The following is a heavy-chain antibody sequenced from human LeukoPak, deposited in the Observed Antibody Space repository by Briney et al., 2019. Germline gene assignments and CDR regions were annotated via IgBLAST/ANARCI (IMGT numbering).Heavy chain of an antibody. CDR2: IYYSGST. J-gene: IGHJ2*01. V-gene: IGHV4-31*03. Sequence: SETLSLTCTVSGGSISSGGYYWSWIRQHPGKGLEWIGYIYYSGSTYYNPSLKSRVTISVDTSKNQFSLKLSSVTAADTDVYYCARVRGRWLQFFDLWGRGTLVTVSS. CDR3: ARVRGRWLQFFDL. CDR1: GGSISSGGYY. D-gene: IGHD5-24*01.